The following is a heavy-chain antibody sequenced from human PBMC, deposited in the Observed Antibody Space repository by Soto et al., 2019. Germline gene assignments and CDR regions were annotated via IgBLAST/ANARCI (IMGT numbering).Heavy chain of an antibody. Sequence: QVQLVQSGAEMKKPGASVKVSCKASGYTFTDYYIHWVRQAPGQGLEWMGWVNPNSGGTNYAQKFRGWVTMTRDTSISTVYMELTSLKSDDMAVYYCAREGAATANYGMDVWGQGTTVTVSS. CDR3: AREGAATANYGMDV. CDR1: GYTFTDYY. D-gene: IGHD2-15*01. CDR2: VNPNSGGT. V-gene: IGHV1-2*04. J-gene: IGHJ6*02.